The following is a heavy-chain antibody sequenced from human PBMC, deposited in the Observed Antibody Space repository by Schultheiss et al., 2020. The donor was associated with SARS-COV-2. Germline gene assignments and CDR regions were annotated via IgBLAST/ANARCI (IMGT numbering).Heavy chain of an antibody. J-gene: IGHJ5*02. CDR3: TRHVYTNNPDNWFDP. CDR2: IYYSGST. V-gene: IGHV4-61*08. D-gene: IGHD1/OR15-1a*01. CDR1: GGSISSGDYY. Sequence: SQTLSLTCTVSGGSISSGDYYWSWIRQPPGKGLEWIGYIYYSGSTIYSPSLKSRLTISADTSKNQFSLKLSSVTAADTAVYYCTRHVYTNNPDNWFDPWGQGTLVTVSS.